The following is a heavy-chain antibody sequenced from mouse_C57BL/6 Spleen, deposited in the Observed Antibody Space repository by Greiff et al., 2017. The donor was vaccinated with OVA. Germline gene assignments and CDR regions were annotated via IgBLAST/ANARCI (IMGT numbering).Heavy chain of an antibody. V-gene: IGHV1-7*01. J-gene: IGHJ4*01. CDR1: GYTFTSYW. CDR2: INPSCGYT. CDR3: AKGDSNYDVGYAMDY. Sequence: VQLQQSGAELAKPGASVKLSCQASGYTFTSYWMHWVKQRTGQGLEWIVYINPSCGYTKYTEKFKDKATLTADKSSSTAYMQLSSLTYEDSAVYYCAKGDSNYDVGYAMDYWGQGTSVTVSS. D-gene: IGHD2-5*01.